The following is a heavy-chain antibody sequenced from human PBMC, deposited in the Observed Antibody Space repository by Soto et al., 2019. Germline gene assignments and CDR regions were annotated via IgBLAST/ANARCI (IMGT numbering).Heavy chain of an antibody. J-gene: IGHJ4*02. CDR1: GGTFSSYA. CDR2: IIPIFGTA. CDR3: TRGPRADSSGTGAH. V-gene: IGHV1-69*05. D-gene: IGHD1-26*01. Sequence: SVKVSCKASGGTFSSYAISWVRQALGQGLEWMGGIIPIFGTANYADSVRGRFTISRDNSKNTLYPQMNNLKPDDTAIYYCTRGPRADSSGTGAHWGQGTPVTVSS.